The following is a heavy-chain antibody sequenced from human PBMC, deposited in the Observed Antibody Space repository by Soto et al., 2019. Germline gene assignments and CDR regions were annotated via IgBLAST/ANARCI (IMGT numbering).Heavy chain of an antibody. J-gene: IGHJ4*02. CDR2: IYYSGST. CDR3: ARHSSTSSNYFDY. D-gene: IGHD2-2*01. Sequence: PSETLSLTCTVSAGSTSSSSYYWGWTRHPPGKGLDWIGSIYYSGSTYYNPSLKSRVTISVDTSKNQFSLKLSSVTAADTAVYYCARHSSTSSNYFDYWGQGTLVTVSS. V-gene: IGHV4-39*01. CDR1: AGSTSSSSYY.